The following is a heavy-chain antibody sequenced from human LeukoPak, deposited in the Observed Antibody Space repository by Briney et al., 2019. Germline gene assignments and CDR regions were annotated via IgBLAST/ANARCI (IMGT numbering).Heavy chain of an antibody. CDR3: ARAPRRLGELSSSFDY. Sequence: GGSLRLSCAASGFTFSSYGMHWVRQAPGKGLEWVSSISSSSSYIYYADSVKGRFTISRDNAKNSLYLQMNSLRAEDTAVYYCARAPRRLGELSSSFDYWGQGTLVTVSS. CDR2: ISSSSSYI. V-gene: IGHV3-21*01. J-gene: IGHJ4*02. CDR1: GFTFSSYG. D-gene: IGHD3-16*02.